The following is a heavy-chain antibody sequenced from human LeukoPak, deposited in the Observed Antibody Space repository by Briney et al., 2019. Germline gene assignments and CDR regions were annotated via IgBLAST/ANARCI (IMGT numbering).Heavy chain of an antibody. V-gene: IGHV3-7*03. J-gene: IGHJ4*02. CDR3: ARWPHCQDF. CDR2: INKDGSEE. Sequence: GESLKISCAASGFTFSDFYMSWVRQAPGKGLEWVANINKDGSEEKYVDSVKGRFTISRDNAKNSLYLQMSSLRADDTAVYYCARWPHCQDFWGRGTRVTVSS. CDR1: GFTFSDFY.